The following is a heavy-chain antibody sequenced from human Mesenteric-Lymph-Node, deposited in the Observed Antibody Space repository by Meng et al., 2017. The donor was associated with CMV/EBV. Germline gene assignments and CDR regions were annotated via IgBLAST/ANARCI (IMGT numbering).Heavy chain of an antibody. D-gene: IGHD5-24*01. CDR3: ARGRWGFDP. Sequence: KVYGKTSGYTLTDYSITWVRQAPGQGLEWMAWISTYNGNTNYVPKLQGRVTVTTDTSTSTVYMELRSLRSDDTAIYYCARGRWGFDPWGQGTLVTVSS. J-gene: IGHJ5*02. V-gene: IGHV1-18*04. CDR2: ISTYNGNT. CDR1: GYTLTDYS.